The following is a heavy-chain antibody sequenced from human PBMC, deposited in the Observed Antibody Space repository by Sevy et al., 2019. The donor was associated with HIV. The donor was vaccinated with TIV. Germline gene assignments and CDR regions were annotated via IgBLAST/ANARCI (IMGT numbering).Heavy chain of an antibody. CDR3: TRAIAAAGTRYFQH. CDR1: GFTFSSYW. CDR2: INSDGSST. V-gene: IGHV3-74*01. J-gene: IGHJ1*01. Sequence: WGFLRLSCAASGFTFSSYWMHWVRQAPGKGLVGVSRINSDGSSTRYADSVKGRFTISRDNAKNTLYLQINSLRAEDTAVYYCTRAIAAAGTRYFQHWGQGTLVTVSS. D-gene: IGHD6-13*01.